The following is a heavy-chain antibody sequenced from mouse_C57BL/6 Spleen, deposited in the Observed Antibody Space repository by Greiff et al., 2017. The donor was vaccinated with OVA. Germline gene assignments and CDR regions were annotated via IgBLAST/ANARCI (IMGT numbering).Heavy chain of an antibody. Sequence: EVQVVESGGGLVQPGGSLSLSCAASGFTFTDYYMSWVRQPPGKALEWLGFIRNKANGYTTEYSASVKGRFTISRDNSQSILYLQMNALRAEDSATYDGARYGDDGTWFAYWGQGTLVTVSA. D-gene: IGHD2-12*01. CDR1: GFTFTDYY. J-gene: IGHJ3*01. V-gene: IGHV7-3*01. CDR3: ARYGDDGTWFAY. CDR2: IRNKANGYTT.